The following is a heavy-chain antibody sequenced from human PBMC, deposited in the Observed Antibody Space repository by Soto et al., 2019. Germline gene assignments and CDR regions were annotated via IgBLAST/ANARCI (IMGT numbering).Heavy chain of an antibody. Sequence: PSETLSLTCTVSGGSISIGGYYWSWIRQHPGRGLEWIGYIYYSGSIYYNPSLKSRVTISVDTSKNQFSLDLSSVTAADTAVYYCARVGYCSGGSCYGYYYYYGMDVWGQGTTVTVSS. CDR3: ARVGYCSGGSCYGYYYYYGMDV. CDR2: IYYSGSI. CDR1: GGSISIGGYY. J-gene: IGHJ6*02. D-gene: IGHD2-15*01. V-gene: IGHV4-31*03.